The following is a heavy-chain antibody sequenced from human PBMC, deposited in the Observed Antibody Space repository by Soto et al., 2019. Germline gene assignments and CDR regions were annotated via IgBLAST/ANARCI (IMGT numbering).Heavy chain of an antibody. Sequence: ASVKVSCKASGYSFTNNDVSWVRQATGQGLEWMGWMNPGSGDTGYAQKFQGRVTMTRDISTATAYMELSSLRSDDTAIYYCARMATFGSLNWFDPWGQGTLVTVSS. CDR1: GYSFTNND. V-gene: IGHV1-8*01. CDR2: MNPGSGDT. J-gene: IGHJ5*02. D-gene: IGHD3-16*01. CDR3: ARMATFGSLNWFDP.